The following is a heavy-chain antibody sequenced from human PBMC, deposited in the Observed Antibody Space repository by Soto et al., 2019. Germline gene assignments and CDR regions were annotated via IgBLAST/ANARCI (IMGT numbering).Heavy chain of an antibody. D-gene: IGHD6-6*01. CDR2: IYPGDSDT. J-gene: IGHJ5*02. CDR1: GYSFTSYW. V-gene: IGHV5-51*01. CDR3: ARLRIWEKITIAARPGVNWFDP. Sequence: GESLKISCKGSGYSFTSYWIGWVRQMPGKGLEWMGIIYPGDSDTRYSPSFQGQVTISADKSISTAYLQWSSLKASDTAMYYCARLRIWEKITIAARPGVNWFDPWGQGTLVTVSS.